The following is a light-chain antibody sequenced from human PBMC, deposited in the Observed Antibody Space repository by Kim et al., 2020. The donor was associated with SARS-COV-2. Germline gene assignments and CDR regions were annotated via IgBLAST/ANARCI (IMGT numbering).Light chain of an antibody. CDR1: QSVDKNY. V-gene: IGKV3-20*01. CDR3: QQYADSPPT. J-gene: IGKJ4*01. CDR2: GAS. Sequence: EIVLTQSPGTLSLSAGERVTLSCRASQSVDKNYLAWYQQKPGQAPRLLIYGASTRATGIPDRFSGSGSGTDFTLTINRLGPEDFAVYHCQQYADSPPTFGGGTKVDIK.